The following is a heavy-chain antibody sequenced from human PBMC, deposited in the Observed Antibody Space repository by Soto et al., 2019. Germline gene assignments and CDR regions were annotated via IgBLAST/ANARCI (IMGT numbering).Heavy chain of an antibody. D-gene: IGHD3-10*01. J-gene: IGHJ6*02. Sequence: EVQLVESGGGLVQPGGSLRLSCAASGFTFSLYSMSWVRQAPGKGLEWVSYISRSSTGIHYADSVKGRFTISRDDATNSMPLQMNSLRDGDTAVYYCARAVTWGLDVWGQGTTVSISS. CDR3: ARAVTWGLDV. CDR2: ISRSSTGI. V-gene: IGHV3-48*02. CDR1: GFTFSLYS.